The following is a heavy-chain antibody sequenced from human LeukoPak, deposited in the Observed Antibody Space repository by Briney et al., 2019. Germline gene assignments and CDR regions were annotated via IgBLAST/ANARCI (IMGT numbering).Heavy chain of an antibody. CDR3: TRDSGYSELDV. CDR2: MKEDRSKK. J-gene: IGHJ3*01. V-gene: IGHV3-7*05. D-gene: IGHD4-11*01. CDR1: GFTFTSYW. Sequence: RGSLRLSCAASGFTFTSYWMGWVRRAPGKGPEFVANMKEDRSKKSSVNSVNGCFTIFRDNAKNAVALQNNRLKDESTAVYYCTRDSGYSELDVWGQGTMVIVSS.